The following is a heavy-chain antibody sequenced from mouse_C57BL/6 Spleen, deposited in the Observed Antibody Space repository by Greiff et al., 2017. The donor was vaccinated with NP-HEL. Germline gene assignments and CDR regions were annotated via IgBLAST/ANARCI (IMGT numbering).Heavy chain of an antibody. J-gene: IGHJ3*01. D-gene: IGHD2-5*01. CDR1: GYTFTSYW. CDR2: INPSNGGT. CDR3: ARWGNYYSNYAAWFAY. V-gene: IGHV1-53*01. Sequence: QVQLQQPGTELVKPGASVKLSCKASGYTFTSYWMHWVKQRPGQGLEWIGNINPSNGGTNYNEKFKSKATLTVDKSSSTAYMQLSSLTSEDSAVYYCARWGNYYSNYAAWFAYWGQGTLVTVSA.